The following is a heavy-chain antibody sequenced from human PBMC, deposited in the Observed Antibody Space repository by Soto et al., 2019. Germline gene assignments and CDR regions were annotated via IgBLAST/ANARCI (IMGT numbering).Heavy chain of an antibody. J-gene: IGHJ5*02. CDR2: ISAYNGNT. Sequence: VKVSCKASGYTFTSYGISWVRQAPGQGLEWMGWISAYNGNTNYAQKLQGRVTMTTDTSTSTAYMELSSVTAADTAVYYCARHLLWVQIFGVAQNWFDPWGQGTLVTVSS. CDR3: ARHLLWVQIFGVAQNWFDP. CDR1: GYTFTSYG. D-gene: IGHD3-3*01. V-gene: IGHV1-18*01.